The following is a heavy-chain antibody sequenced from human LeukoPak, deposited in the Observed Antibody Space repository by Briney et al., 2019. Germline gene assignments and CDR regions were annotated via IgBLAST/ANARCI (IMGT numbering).Heavy chain of an antibody. CDR3: AREVPAGGQLQEAFDI. CDR2: IDSSSNYI. Sequence: GGSLRLSCTASGFTFSSYSLDWVRQAPGKGLEGVSFIDSSSNYIYYADSVKGRFTISRDNAKNSLYLQMSSLRAEDTAVYYCAREVPAGGQLQEAFDIWGQGTMVTVSS. CDR1: GFTFSSYS. J-gene: IGHJ3*02. D-gene: IGHD2-2*01. V-gene: IGHV3-21*01.